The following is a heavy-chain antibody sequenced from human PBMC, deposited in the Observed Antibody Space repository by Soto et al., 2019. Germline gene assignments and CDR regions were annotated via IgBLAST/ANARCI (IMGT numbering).Heavy chain of an antibody. D-gene: IGHD5-12*01. CDR1: GGSISSYY. V-gene: IGHV4-59*08. CDR2: IYYTGSA. Sequence: PSGTLSLTCSVSGGSISSYYWSWIWQPPGKGLEWIGYIYYTGSANYNPSLKSRVTISVDTSKNRFSLKLSSVTAADTAMYYCARRPYSDYDTNWFDPWGQGTLVTVSS. CDR3: ARRPYSDYDTNWFDP. J-gene: IGHJ5*02.